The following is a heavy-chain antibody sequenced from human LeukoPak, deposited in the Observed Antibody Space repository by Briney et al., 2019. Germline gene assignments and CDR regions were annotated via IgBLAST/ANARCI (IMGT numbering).Heavy chain of an antibody. Sequence: KSSETLSLTCTVSGGSISSGDKYWSWIRQPPGKGLEWIGYIYYSGSTYYNPSLKSRLTISVDTSENQFSLHLTSVTAADTAVYFCARVTRWAGLDFWGQGTVVTVSS. CDR2: IYYSGST. CDR1: GGSISSGDKY. J-gene: IGHJ4*02. V-gene: IGHV4-30-4*01. D-gene: IGHD2-21*02. CDR3: ARVTRWAGLDF.